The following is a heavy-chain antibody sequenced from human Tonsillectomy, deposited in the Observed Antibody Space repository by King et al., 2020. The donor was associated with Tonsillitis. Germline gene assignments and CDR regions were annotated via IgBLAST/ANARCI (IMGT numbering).Heavy chain of an antibody. J-gene: IGHJ6*02. CDR3: ARIIGGLIVPGEIRNYYYYGMDV. CDR1: GFTFSSYS. Sequence: VQLVESGGGLVKPGGSLRLSCAASGFTFSSYSMNWVRQAPGKGLEWVSSISSSSSYIYYADSVKGRFTISRDNAKNSLYLQMNSLRAEDTAVYYCARIIGGLIVPGEIRNYYYYGMDVWGQGTTVTVSS. CDR2: ISSSSSYI. V-gene: IGHV3-21*01. D-gene: IGHD3-22*01.